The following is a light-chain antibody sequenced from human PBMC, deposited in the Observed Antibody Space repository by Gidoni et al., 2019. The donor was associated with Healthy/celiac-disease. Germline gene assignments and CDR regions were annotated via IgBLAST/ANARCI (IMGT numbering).Light chain of an antibody. CDR2: GAS. J-gene: IGKJ2*01. V-gene: IGKV3-20*01. CDR3: QQYGSSPGT. CDR1: QSVSSSY. Sequence: EIVLTQSPGTLSLSPGERATLSCRASQSVSSSYLAWYQQKPGQAPRLLIYGASSRATGITDRFSGSGSVTDFTLTISRLEPEDFAVYYCQQYGSSPGTFGQGTKLEIK.